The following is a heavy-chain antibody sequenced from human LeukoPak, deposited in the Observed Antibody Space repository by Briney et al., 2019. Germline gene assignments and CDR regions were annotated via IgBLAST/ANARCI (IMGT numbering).Heavy chain of an antibody. CDR3: ARLGQTVTGFYSLDI. CDR1: GASISGNY. V-gene: IGHV4-59*12. D-gene: IGHD3-9*01. CDR2: MFHSGST. J-gene: IGHJ3*02. Sequence: KPSETLSLTCSVSGASISGNYWSWIRQPPGKGLEFIGYMFHSGSTNYNPPLKSRVITSLDAFKNQFSLKLFSVTAADTAVYYGARLGQTVTGFYSLDIWGQGTMVTVSS.